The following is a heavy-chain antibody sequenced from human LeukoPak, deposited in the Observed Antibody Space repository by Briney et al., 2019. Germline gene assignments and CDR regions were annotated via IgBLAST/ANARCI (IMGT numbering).Heavy chain of an antibody. V-gene: IGHV1-3*01. D-gene: IGHD3-10*01. J-gene: IGHJ4*02. CDR2: INAGNGNT. CDR1: GYTFTSYA. CDR3: ARGPLWFGELYFDY. Sequence: VASVKVSCKASGYTFTSYAMHWVRQAPGQRLEWMGWINAGNGNTKYSQKFQGRVTITRDTSASTAYMELSSLRSEDMAVYYCARGPLWFGELYFDYWGQGTLVTVSS.